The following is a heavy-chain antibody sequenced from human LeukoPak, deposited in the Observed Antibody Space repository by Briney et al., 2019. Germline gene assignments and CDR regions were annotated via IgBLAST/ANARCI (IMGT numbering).Heavy chain of an antibody. D-gene: IGHD6-13*01. J-gene: IGHJ4*02. CDR2: VYYTGST. CDR3: ARRGSSSFFPFDY. CDR1: GGSISSSSYY. Sequence: PSETLSLTCTVSGGSISSSSYYWGWIRQPPGKGLEWIASVYYTGSTYYNPSLKSRVTISVDTSKNQFSLQLSSVTATDTAVYYCARRGSSSFFPFDYWGQGTLVTVSS. V-gene: IGHV4-39*01.